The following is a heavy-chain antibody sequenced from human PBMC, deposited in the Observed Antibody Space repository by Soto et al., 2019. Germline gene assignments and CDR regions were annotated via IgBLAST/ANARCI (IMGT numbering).Heavy chain of an antibody. CDR2: ISWNSGSI. CDR3: SKADYYGGNSGPFDY. D-gene: IGHD4-17*01. V-gene: IGHV3-9*01. CDR1: GFTFDDYA. J-gene: IGHJ4*02. Sequence: GGSLRLSCAASGFTFDDYAMHWVRQAPGKGLEWVSGISWNSGSIGYADSVKGRFTISRDNAKNSLYLQMNSLRAEDTALYYCSKADYYGGNSGPFDYLGQGTQVTVSS.